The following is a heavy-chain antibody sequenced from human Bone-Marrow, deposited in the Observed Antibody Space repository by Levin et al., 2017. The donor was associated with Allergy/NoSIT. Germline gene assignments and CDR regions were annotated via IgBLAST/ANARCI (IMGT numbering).Heavy chain of an antibody. J-gene: IGHJ4*02. Sequence: AASVKVSCKTSGYTFTGYYIHWVRQAPGQGLEWMGWINPNAGGTNYAHNFQGRVTMTRDTSITTVYMELSRLTSDDTAVYFCARDAPYNSCPESFDYWGQGALVTVSS. CDR1: GYTFTGYY. CDR3: ARDAPYNSCPESFDY. CDR2: INPNAGGT. V-gene: IGHV1-2*02. D-gene: IGHD1-14*01.